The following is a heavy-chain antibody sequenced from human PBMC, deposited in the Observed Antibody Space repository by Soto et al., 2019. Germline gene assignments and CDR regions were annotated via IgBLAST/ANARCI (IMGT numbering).Heavy chain of an antibody. J-gene: IGHJ6*02. D-gene: IGHD3-16*01. CDR3: AREGEMPYYYYGLDV. CDR1: GYTFTTYG. V-gene: IGHV1-18*01. Sequence: QVQLVQSGAEVRKPGASVKVSCKASGYTFTTYGISWVRQAPGQGLEWMGWISGYNGHTKYAQKFQGRVTMTTDTSTSTVYMALRSLRSDDTAVYYCAREGEMPYYYYGLDVGGQGTTVTVSS. CDR2: ISGYNGHT.